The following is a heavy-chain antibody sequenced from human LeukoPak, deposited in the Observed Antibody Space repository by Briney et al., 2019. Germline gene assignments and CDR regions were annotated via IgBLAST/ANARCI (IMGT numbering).Heavy chain of an antibody. CDR1: GYTFTSNY. V-gene: IGHV1-46*01. Sequence: ASVKVSCKASGYTFTSNYIHWVQQAPGQGLEWMGMIYPRDGSTSYAQKFQGRVTVTRDTSTSTVHMELSGLRSEDTAVYYCARDQEGFDYWGQGTLVTVSS. CDR3: ARDQEGFDY. CDR2: IYPRDGST. J-gene: IGHJ4*02.